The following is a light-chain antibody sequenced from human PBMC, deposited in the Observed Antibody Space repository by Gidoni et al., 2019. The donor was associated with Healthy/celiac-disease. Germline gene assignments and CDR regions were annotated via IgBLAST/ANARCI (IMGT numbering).Light chain of an antibody. J-gene: IGLJ2*01. Sequence: QSVLTQPPPAPGTPGQTVTISCSGSSSNIGSNTVNCYQQLPGTAPKLLIYSNNQRPSGVPDRFSGSKSGTSASLAISGLQSEDEADYYCAAWDDSLNGHVVFGGGTKLTVL. CDR3: AAWDDSLNGHVV. CDR1: SSNIGSNT. CDR2: SNN. V-gene: IGLV1-44*01.